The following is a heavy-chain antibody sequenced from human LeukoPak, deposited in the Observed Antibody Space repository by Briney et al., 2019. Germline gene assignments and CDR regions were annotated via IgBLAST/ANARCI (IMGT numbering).Heavy chain of an antibody. Sequence: GGSLRLSCAASGFTFSSYGMHWVRQAPGKGLEWVAVISYDGSNKYYADSVTGRFTISRDNSKNTLYLQMNSLRAEDTAVYYCAKCRTMWVPPFDIWGQGTMVTVSS. CDR1: GFTFSSYG. CDR3: AKCRTMWVPPFDI. V-gene: IGHV3-30*18. D-gene: IGHD3-10*02. CDR2: ISYDGSNK. J-gene: IGHJ3*02.